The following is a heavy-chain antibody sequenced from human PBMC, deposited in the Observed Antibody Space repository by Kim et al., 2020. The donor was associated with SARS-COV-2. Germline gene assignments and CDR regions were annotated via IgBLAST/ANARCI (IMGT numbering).Heavy chain of an antibody. CDR1: GGSISSYY. Sequence: SETLSLTCTVSGGSISSYYWSWIRQPPGKGLEWIGYIYYSGSTNYNPSLKSRVTISVDTSKNQFSLKLSSVTAADTAVYYCARDVRYYYYMDVWGKGTTVTVSS. J-gene: IGHJ6*03. CDR3: ARDVRYYYYMDV. V-gene: IGHV4-59*01. CDR2: IYYSGST.